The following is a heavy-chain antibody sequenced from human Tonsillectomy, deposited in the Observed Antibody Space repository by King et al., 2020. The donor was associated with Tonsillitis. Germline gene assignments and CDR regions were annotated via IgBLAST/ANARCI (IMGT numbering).Heavy chain of an antibody. CDR1: GFTFSSYT. D-gene: IGHD1-26*01. CDR3: AKARDRGPIVGATCFDY. Sequence: DVQLVESGGDLVQPGGSLRLSCAASGFTFSSYTMNWVRQAPGKGLEWVSVISSSAGSTDYADSVKGRFTISRDNSKNTLYLQMNSLRAEDTAVYYCAKARDRGPIVGATCFDYWGQGTLVTVSS. V-gene: IGHV3-23*04. J-gene: IGHJ4*02. CDR2: ISSSAGST.